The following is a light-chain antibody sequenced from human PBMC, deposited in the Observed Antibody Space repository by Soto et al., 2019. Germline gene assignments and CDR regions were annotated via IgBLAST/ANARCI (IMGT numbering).Light chain of an antibody. J-gene: IGKJ1*01. V-gene: IGKV3-20*01. CDR1: QTVSNTY. CDR3: QQYGRSPWT. Sequence: EIVLTQSPGTVSLSPGERATLSCRASQTVSNTYVAWFQQRSGQAPRLLIYGASSRATGIPDRFSGSGSGTDFTLTISGLEPEDFAVYYCQQYGRSPWTFGQGTKVDI. CDR2: GAS.